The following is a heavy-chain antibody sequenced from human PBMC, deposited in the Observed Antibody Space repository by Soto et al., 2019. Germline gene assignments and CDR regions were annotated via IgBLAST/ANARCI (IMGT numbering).Heavy chain of an antibody. CDR3: ARDPWAADY. CDR2: IYSGGST. CDR1: GFTVSTKY. J-gene: IGHJ4*02. V-gene: IGHV3-66*01. D-gene: IGHD3-16*01. Sequence: EVQLVESGGGLVQPWGSLRLSCAASGFTVSTKYMSWVRQAPVKGLEWVSVIYSGGSTCYADSVRGIFTISRDNSKHTVNLQMNSLRAEDPDVYYCARDPWAADYWGQGTLVTVSS.